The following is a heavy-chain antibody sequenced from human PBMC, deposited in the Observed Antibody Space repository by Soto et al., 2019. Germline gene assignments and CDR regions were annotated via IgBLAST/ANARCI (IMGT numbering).Heavy chain of an antibody. CDR1: GFTFSSYA. CDR3: AKVRPDIVVVPAAINWFDP. Sequence: GGSLRLSCAASGFTFSSYAMSWVRQAPGKGLEWVSAISGSGGSTYYADSVKGRFTISRDNSKNTLYLQMNSLRAEDTAVYYCAKVRPDIVVVPAAINWFDPWGQGTLVTVSS. CDR2: ISGSGGST. D-gene: IGHD2-2*01. J-gene: IGHJ5*02. V-gene: IGHV3-23*01.